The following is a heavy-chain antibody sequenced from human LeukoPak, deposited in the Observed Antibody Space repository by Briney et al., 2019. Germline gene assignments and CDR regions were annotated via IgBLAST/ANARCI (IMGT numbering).Heavy chain of an antibody. CDR1: GFTFRSYW. CDR2: IKQEGSEK. Sequence: PGGSLRLSCAGSGFTFRSYWMSWVRQAPGKGLEWVANIKQEGSEKYYVDSVKGRFTISRDNAKNSLYLQMNSLRGEDTAVYYCARDLVAVAGTDYWGQGTLVTVSS. D-gene: IGHD6-19*01. CDR3: ARDLVAVAGTDY. V-gene: IGHV3-7*01. J-gene: IGHJ4*02.